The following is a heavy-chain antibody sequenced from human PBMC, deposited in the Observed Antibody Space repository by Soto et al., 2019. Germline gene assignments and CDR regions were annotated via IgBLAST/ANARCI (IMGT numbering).Heavy chain of an antibody. CDR2: ISSNGANT. J-gene: IGHJ4*01. Sequence: PGGSLRLSCAASGFTFDSPYSHGMSWVRQSPGKWPEWVSTISSNGANTHYAESVKGRFTISKDASRNTAHLHINSLRAEDTATYFCVSWVSAHFDYWGHGTPVTVSS. CDR3: VSWVSAHFDY. V-gene: IGHV3-23*01. D-gene: IGHD2-8*01. CDR1: GFTFDSPYSHG.